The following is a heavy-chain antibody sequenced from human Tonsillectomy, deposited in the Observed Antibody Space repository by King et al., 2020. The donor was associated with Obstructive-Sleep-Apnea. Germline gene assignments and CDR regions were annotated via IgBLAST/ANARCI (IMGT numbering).Heavy chain of an antibody. D-gene: IGHD6-13*01. CDR1: GGSFSDYY. CDR2: INHSGST. J-gene: IGHJ5*02. CDR3: ARGSGAADVNWFDP. Sequence: VQLQQWGAGLVKPSETLSLTCAVYGGSFSDYYWSWIRQPPGKGLEWVGEINHSGSTNYNPSLKSRVTISVDTSKNQFSLKLTSVTAADTAVYYCARGSGAADVNWFDPWGQGALVTVSS. V-gene: IGHV4-34*01.